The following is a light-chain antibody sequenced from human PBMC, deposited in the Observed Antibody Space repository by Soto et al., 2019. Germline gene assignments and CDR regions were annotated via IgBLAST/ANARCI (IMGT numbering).Light chain of an antibody. Sequence: DIQMTQSPSTLSASVGDRVIITCRASQSISSWLAWYQQKPGKAPNLLIYDASSLESGVPSRFSVSGSGTEFTLTISSLQPDDFATYYCQQYQSSWTFGQGTKVEIK. CDR3: QQYQSSWT. CDR1: QSISSW. J-gene: IGKJ1*01. CDR2: DAS. V-gene: IGKV1-5*01.